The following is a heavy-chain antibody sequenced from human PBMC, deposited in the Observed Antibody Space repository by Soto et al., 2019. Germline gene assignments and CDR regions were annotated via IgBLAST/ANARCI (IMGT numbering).Heavy chain of an antibody. J-gene: IGHJ3*02. D-gene: IGHD6-19*01. CDR3: ARVPSSGYGKDAFDI. CDR1: GFTFDDYG. Sequence: GGSLRLSCAASGFTFDDYGMSWVRQAPGKGLEWVSGINWNGGSTGYADSVKGRFTISRDNAKNSLYLQMNSLRAEDTALYHCARVPSSGYGKDAFDIWGQGTMVTVSS. V-gene: IGHV3-20*01. CDR2: INWNGGST.